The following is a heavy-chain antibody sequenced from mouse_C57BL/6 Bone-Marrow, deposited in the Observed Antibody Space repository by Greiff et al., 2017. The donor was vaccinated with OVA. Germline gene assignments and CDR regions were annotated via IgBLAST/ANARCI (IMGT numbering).Heavy chain of an antibody. J-gene: IGHJ1*03. Sequence: EVQLQQSGPELVKPGPSVKISCKASGYTFTDYYMNWVKQSHGRSLEWIGDINPNNGGTSYNQKFKGKATLTVDKSSSTAYMELRSLTSEDSAVYYCARGGYDRWYFDVWGTGTTVTVSS. D-gene: IGHD2-14*01. CDR2: INPNNGGT. CDR3: ARGGYDRWYFDV. CDR1: GYTFTDYY. V-gene: IGHV1-26*01.